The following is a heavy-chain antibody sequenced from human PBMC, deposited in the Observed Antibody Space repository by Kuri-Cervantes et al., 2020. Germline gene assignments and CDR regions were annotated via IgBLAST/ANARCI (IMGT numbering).Heavy chain of an antibody. J-gene: IGHJ6*02. V-gene: IGHV3-11*01. Sequence: GGSLRLSCAVYGGSFSGYYWSWIRQPPGKGLEWVSYISSSGSTIYYADSVKGRFTISRDNAKNSLYLQMNSLRAEDTAVYYCARDSVVVVPAYYYYYGMDVWGQGTTVTVSS. CDR1: GGSFSGYY. D-gene: IGHD2-2*01. CDR2: ISSSGSTI. CDR3: ARDSVVVVPAYYYYYGMDV.